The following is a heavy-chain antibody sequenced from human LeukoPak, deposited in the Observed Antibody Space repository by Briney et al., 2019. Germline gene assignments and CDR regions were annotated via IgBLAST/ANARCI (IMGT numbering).Heavy chain of an antibody. J-gene: IGHJ5*02. CDR2: INSDGSST. D-gene: IGHD6-13*01. Sequence: GGSLRLSCAASGFTFSNYWMHWVRQAPGKGLVWVSRINSDGSSTSYADSVKGRFTISRDNSKNTLYLQMNSLRAEDTAVYYCARGVGSSWYFLWFDPWGQGTLVTVSS. CDR1: GFTFSNYW. V-gene: IGHV3-74*01. CDR3: ARGVGSSWYFLWFDP.